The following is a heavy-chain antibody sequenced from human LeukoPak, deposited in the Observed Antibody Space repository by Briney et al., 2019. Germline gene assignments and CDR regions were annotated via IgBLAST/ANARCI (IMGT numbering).Heavy chain of an antibody. CDR3: ARGVRFNTHFDY. Sequence: GASVKVSCKASGGTFSSYAISWVRQAPGQGLEWMGGIIPIFGTANYAQKFQGRVTITADESTSTAYMELSSLRSEDTAVYYCARGVRFNTHFDYWGQGTLVTVSS. CDR1: GGTFSSYA. V-gene: IGHV1-69*13. D-gene: IGHD4/OR15-4a*01. J-gene: IGHJ4*02. CDR2: IIPIFGTA.